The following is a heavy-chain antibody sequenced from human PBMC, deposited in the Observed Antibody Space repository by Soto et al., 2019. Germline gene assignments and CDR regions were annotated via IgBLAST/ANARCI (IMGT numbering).Heavy chain of an antibody. Sequence: PGESLKISCHGSGYSFTSNWIGWVRQMPGKGLEWMGIINPADSDIKYSPSFQGQVTISADKSIGTAYLQWSSLKASDTAMYYCARHQRDDASRKIDCWGQGTLVTVS. CDR3: ARHQRDDASRKIDC. D-gene: IGHD3-16*01. CDR2: INPADSDI. CDR1: GYSFTSNW. V-gene: IGHV5-51*01. J-gene: IGHJ4*02.